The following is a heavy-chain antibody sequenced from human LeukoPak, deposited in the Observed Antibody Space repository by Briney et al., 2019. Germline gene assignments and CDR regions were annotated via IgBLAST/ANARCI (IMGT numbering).Heavy chain of an antibody. V-gene: IGHV4-38-2*02. J-gene: IGHJ4*02. D-gene: IGHD3-10*01. CDR3: ARETYYYGSGSYPFDY. CDR2: QFHSGST. CDR1: GYSISSGYY. Sequence: SETLSLTCTVSGYSISSGYYWGWIRQPPGKGLEWIGSQFHSGSTYYNPSLKSRVTISVDTSKNQFSLKLSSVTAADTAVYYCARETYYYGSGSYPFDYWGQGTLVTVSS.